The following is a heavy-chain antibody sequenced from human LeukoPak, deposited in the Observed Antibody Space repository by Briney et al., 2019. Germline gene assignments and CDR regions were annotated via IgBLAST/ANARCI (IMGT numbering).Heavy chain of an antibody. CDR1: GFTFSDYY. J-gene: IGHJ6*03. V-gene: IGHV3-11*01. CDR3: ARSIAAADGGVYYYMDV. Sequence: GGSLRLSCVASGFTFSDYYMSWIRQAPGKGLEWISYISSSGTTIYYTDSVKGRLTISGDNAKNSLYLQMNSLRAEDTAVYFCARSIAAADGGVYYYMDVWGKGTTVTISS. D-gene: IGHD6-25*01. CDR2: ISSSGTTI.